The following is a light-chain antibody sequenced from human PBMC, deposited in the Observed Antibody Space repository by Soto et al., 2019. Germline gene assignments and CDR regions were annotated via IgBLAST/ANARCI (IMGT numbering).Light chain of an antibody. Sequence: QSVLTQPASVSGSPGQSITISCTGTSSDVGSYNLVSWYQQHPGKAPKLMIYEGSKRPSGVSNRFSGSKSGNTASLTISGLQAEDEADYYCCSYAGSSTLDFGTGTKSPS. CDR3: CSYAGSSTLD. J-gene: IGLJ1*01. V-gene: IGLV2-23*01. CDR2: EGS. CDR1: SSDVGSYNL.